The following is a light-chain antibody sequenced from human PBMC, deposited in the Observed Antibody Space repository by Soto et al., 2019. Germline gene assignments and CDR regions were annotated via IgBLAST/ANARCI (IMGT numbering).Light chain of an antibody. J-gene: IGKJ5*01. V-gene: IGKV1-5*01. CDR2: DAS. CDR3: QQYNSYPIT. CDR1: QSISSW. Sequence: DIQMTQSPSTLSASVGDRVTITCRASQSISSWLAWYQQKPGKAPKLLIYDASSLESGVPSRFSGSVSGTEFTLTISSLQPDDFATYYFQQYNSYPITFGQGKRLEIK.